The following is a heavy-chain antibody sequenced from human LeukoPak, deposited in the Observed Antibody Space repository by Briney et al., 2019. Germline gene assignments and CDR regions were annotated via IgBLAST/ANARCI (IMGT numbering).Heavy chain of an antibody. J-gene: IGHJ4*02. CDR1: GGSISSYY. CDR3: SGGWYEAFDY. D-gene: IGHD6-19*01. Sequence: SETLSLTCTVSGGSISSYYWSWIRQPPGKGLEWIGCIYYSGSTNYNPSLKSRVTISVDTSKNQFSLKLSSVTAADTAVYYCSGGWYEAFDYWGQGTLVTVSS. CDR2: IYYSGST. V-gene: IGHV4-59*01.